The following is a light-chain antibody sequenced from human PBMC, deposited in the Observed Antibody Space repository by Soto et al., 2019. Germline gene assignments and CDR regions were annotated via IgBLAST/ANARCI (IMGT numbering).Light chain of an antibody. Sequence: EIVMTQSPATLSVSPGEGATLSCRASQSVTSDLAWYQQKPGQAPRLFIYRASTRATGIPARFSGSGSGTDFTLTISRLEPEDFAVYYCQQYGSSGTFGQGTKVDIK. CDR2: RAS. V-gene: IGKV3-15*01. CDR1: QSVTSD. CDR3: QQYGSSGT. J-gene: IGKJ1*01.